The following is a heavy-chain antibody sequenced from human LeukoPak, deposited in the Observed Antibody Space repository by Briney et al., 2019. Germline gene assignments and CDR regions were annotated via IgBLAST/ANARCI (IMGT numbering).Heavy chain of an antibody. V-gene: IGHV1-18*03. D-gene: IGHD5-12*01. J-gene: IGHJ4*02. CDR2: IRGTNDNT. CDR3: VRDSAYSPDY. Sequence: ASVKVSCKTSGYIFNTYGISWVRQAPGQGLEWMGWIRGTNDNTKYARKFQGRLTLTTDTSTSAVHMELRGLTSDDMAVYYCVRDSAYSPDYWGQGSLITVSP. CDR1: GYIFNTYG.